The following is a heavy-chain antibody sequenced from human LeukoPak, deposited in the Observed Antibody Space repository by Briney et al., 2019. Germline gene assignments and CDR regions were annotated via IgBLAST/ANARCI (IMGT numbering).Heavy chain of an antibody. CDR3: ARGYYDSSGYPPDY. CDR2: IIPILGIA. V-gene: IGHV1-69*04. CDR1: GGTFSSYA. Sequence: SVKVSCKASGGTFSSYAISWVRQAPGQGLEWMGRIIPILGIANHAQKFQGRVTITADKSTSTAYMELSSLRAEDTAVYYCARGYYDSSGYPPDYWGQGTLVTVSS. D-gene: IGHD3-22*01. J-gene: IGHJ4*02.